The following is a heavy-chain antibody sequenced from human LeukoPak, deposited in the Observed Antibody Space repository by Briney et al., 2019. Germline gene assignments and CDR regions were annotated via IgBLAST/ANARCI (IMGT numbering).Heavy chain of an antibody. Sequence: GGSLRLSCAASGFTFSSYWMSWVRQAPGKGLELVANIKQDGSEKYYVDSVKGRLTISRDNTKNSLYLQMNSLRAEDTAVYYCARNQRRLDYWGQGTLVTVSS. CDR1: GFTFSSYW. J-gene: IGHJ4*02. D-gene: IGHD1-14*01. V-gene: IGHV3-7*01. CDR2: IKQDGSEK. CDR3: ARNQRRLDY.